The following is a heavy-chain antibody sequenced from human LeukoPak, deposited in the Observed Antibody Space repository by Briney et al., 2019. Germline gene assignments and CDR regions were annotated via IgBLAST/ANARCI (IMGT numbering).Heavy chain of an antibody. V-gene: IGHV3-30*01. Sequence: PGRSLRLSCAASGFTFSSYAMHWVRQAPGRGLEWVAVISYDGSNKYYADSVKGRFTISRDNSKNTLYLQMNSLRAEDTAVYYCARDQIEDYWGQGTLVTVSS. D-gene: IGHD2/OR15-2a*01. CDR1: GFTFSSYA. CDR3: ARDQIEDY. J-gene: IGHJ4*02. CDR2: ISYDGSNK.